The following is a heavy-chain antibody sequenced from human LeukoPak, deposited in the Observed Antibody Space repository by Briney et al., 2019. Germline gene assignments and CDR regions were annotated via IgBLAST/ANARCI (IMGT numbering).Heavy chain of an antibody. CDR3: AKDSSGYYSRDYYYGMDV. D-gene: IGHD3-22*01. V-gene: IGHV1-18*01. CDR1: GYTFTSYG. Sequence: VKVSCKASGYTFTSYGISWARQAPGQGLEWMGWISAYNGNTNYAQKLQGRVTMTTDTSTSTAYMELRSLRSDDTAVYYCAKDSSGYYSRDYYYGMDVWGQGTTVTVSS. J-gene: IGHJ6*02. CDR2: ISAYNGNT.